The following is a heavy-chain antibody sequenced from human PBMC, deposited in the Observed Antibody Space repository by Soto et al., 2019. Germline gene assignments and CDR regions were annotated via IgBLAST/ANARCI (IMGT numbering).Heavy chain of an antibody. J-gene: IGHJ6*04. CDR1: GYTFTGYY. CDR2: INPNSGGT. Sequence: ASVKVSCKASGYTFTGYYMHWVRQAPGQGLEWMGWINPNSGGTNYAQKFQGWVTMTRDTSISTAYMELSRLRSDDTAVYYCAKSEYSSPENYYYGMAVWGKGTTATAPS. CDR3: AKSEYSSPENYYYGMAV. D-gene: IGHD5-18*01. V-gene: IGHV1-2*04.